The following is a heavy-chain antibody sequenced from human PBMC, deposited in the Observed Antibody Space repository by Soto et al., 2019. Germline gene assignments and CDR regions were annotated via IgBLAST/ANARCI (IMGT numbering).Heavy chain of an antibody. CDR2: IYYSGST. D-gene: IGHD3-22*01. CDR1: GGSISSYY. J-gene: IGHJ1*01. V-gene: IGHV4-59*12. CDR3: ARGRQPNSSGYYYYRYNAEYFQH. Sequence: SETLSLTCTVSGGSISSYYWSWIRQPPGKGLEWIGYIYYSGSTNYNPSLKSRVTISVDTSKNQFSLKLSSVTAADTAVYYCARGRQPNSSGYYYYRYNAEYFQHWGQGTLVTVS.